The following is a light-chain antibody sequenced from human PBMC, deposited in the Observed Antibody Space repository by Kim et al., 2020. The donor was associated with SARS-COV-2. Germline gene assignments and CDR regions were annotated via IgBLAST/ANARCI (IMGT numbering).Light chain of an antibody. J-gene: IGLJ1*01. CDR3: QAWDSSTAGV. V-gene: IGLV3-1*01. CDR1: RLGDKY. Sequence: PGQTASITCSGDRLGDKYVCWYQQKSGQSPVLVMYQDTKRPSGIPERFSGSNSGNTATLTISETQAMDEADYYCQAWDSSTAGVFGTGTKVTVL. CDR2: QDT.